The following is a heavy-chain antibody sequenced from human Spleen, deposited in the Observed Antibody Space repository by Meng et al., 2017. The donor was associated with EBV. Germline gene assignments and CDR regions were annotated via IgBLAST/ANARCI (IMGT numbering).Heavy chain of an antibody. CDR1: GDSLTAYY. J-gene: IGHJ4*02. Sequence: VQLQEPGPGLVKPSGTLSLTCAVSGDSLTAYYWSWLRLPPGKGLEWIADIYYTGGPNYNPSLENRVTMSVDRSKNQFSLKMNSVTAADTAVYFCARANLKDLLRTYFNFWGQGTLVTVSS. CDR3: ARANLKDLLRTYFNF. V-gene: IGHV4-59*01. D-gene: IGHD1-26*01. CDR2: IYYTGGP.